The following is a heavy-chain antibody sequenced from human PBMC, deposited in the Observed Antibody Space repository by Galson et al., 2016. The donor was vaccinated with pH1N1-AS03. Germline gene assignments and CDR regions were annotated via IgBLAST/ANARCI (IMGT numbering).Heavy chain of an antibody. J-gene: IGHJ6*02. V-gene: IGHV1-2*02. Sequence: SVKVSCKASGYTFTGHWIHWVRQAPRQGPEWMGWIDPNGGDTKYAQKFQGRVTMTRYTSITTAYLELSGLRYDDTAGDSCATYRHFYGSSGPTTPYGLDVWGQGTTVTVSS. CDR1: GYTFTGHW. CDR2: IDPNGGDT. D-gene: IGHD3-22*01. CDR3: ATYRHFYGSSGPTTPYGLDV.